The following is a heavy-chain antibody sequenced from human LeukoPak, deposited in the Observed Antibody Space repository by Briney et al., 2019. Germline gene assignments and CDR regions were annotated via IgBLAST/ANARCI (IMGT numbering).Heavy chain of an antibody. CDR3: TRRAPTSYGHYLDS. Sequence: TETLSLTCTVSGDSISSYYWSWIRQTPGKGLEWIGYIHTNGRTNYSPSLKSRVTMSVDSSKNQLSLMLSSVTAADTAVYYCTRRAPTSYGHYLDSWGQGTLVTVSS. J-gene: IGHJ4*02. CDR1: GDSISSYY. V-gene: IGHV4-4*09. CDR2: IHTNGRT. D-gene: IGHD3-10*01.